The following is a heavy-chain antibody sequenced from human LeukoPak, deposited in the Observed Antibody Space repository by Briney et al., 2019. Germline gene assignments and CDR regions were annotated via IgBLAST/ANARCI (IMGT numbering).Heavy chain of an antibody. CDR1: GYSISSGYY. V-gene: IGHV4-38-2*02. J-gene: IGHJ4*02. CDR3: ANYYDSSGYTFDY. D-gene: IGHD3-22*01. CDR2: IYHSGST. Sequence: SETLSLTCTVSGYSISSGYYWGWIRQPPGKGLEWIGSIYHSGSTYYNPSLKSRVTISVDTSKNQFSLKLSSVTAADTAVYYCANYYDSSGYTFDYWGQGTLVTVSS.